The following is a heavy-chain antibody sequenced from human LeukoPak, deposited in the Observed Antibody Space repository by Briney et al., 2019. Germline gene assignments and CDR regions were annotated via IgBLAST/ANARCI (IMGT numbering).Heavy chain of an antibody. V-gene: IGHV3-33*01. Sequence: GGSLRLSCAASGVTFSRYGMHWVRQAPGKGLEWVALIWYDGSSKHYADSVRGRFTISRDNSKNTLYLQMNSLRAEDTAVYYCARDFELSHWGQGTLVTVSS. CDR1: GVTFSRYG. J-gene: IGHJ4*02. CDR2: IWYDGSSK. D-gene: IGHD3-16*02. CDR3: ARDFELSH.